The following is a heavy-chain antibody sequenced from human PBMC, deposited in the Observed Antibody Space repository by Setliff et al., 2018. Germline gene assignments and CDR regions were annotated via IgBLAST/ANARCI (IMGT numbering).Heavy chain of an antibody. CDR3: ASAHYYSGYIEYFQY. J-gene: IGHJ1*01. CDR2: IIPIFGTA. V-gene: IGHV1-69*13. Sequence: ASVKVSCKASGGTFSSYAISWVRQAPGQGLEWMGGIIPIFGTANYAQKFQGRVTITADESTSTAYMELSSLRSEDTAVYYCASAHYYSGYIEYFQYWGQGTLVTVSS. CDR1: GGTFSSYA. D-gene: IGHD5-12*01.